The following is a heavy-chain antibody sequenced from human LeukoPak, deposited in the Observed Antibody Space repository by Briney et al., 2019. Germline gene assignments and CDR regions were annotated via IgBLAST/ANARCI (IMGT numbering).Heavy chain of an antibody. J-gene: IGHJ6*03. Sequence: PSETLSLTCAVSGGSFSGYYWTWIRQTPEKGLEWIGEMNPSGSTNYNPSLKSRVTISVDTSKNQFSLELSSVTAADTAVYYCARGRQDVTMIVVVMTAASYYLDVWGKGTTVTVS. D-gene: IGHD3-22*01. CDR2: MNPSGST. CDR1: GGSFSGYY. CDR3: ARGRQDVTMIVVVMTAASYYLDV. V-gene: IGHV4-34*01.